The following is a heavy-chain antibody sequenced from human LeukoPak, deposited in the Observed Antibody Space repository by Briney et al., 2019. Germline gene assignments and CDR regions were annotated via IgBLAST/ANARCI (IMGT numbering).Heavy chain of an antibody. CDR3: ARVLWNWFDP. J-gene: IGHJ5*02. CDR2: IYYSGST. V-gene: IGHV4-59*01. CDR1: GGSISSYY. Sequence: PSETLSLTCTVSGGSISSYYWSWIRQPPGKGLEWIGYIYYSGSTSYNPSLKSRVAISVDTSKNQFSLKLSSVTAADTAVYYCARVLWNWFDPWGQGTLVTVPS.